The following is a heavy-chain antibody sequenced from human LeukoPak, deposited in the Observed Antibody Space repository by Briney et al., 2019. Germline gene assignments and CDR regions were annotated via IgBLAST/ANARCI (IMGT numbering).Heavy chain of an antibody. CDR3: AKGVAGMDV. CDR1: GFTFSSYG. D-gene: IGHD2-15*01. CDR2: IWNDGSNK. V-gene: IGHV3-33*06. Sequence: PGGSLRLSCAASGFTFSSYGMHWVRQAPGKGLEWVAVIWNDGSNKYYADSVKGRFTISRDNSKNALYLQMNSLRAEDTAVYYCAKGVAGMDVWGQGTTVTVSS. J-gene: IGHJ6*02.